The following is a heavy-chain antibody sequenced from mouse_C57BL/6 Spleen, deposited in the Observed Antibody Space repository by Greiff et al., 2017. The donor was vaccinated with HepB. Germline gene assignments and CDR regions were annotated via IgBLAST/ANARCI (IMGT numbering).Heavy chain of an antibody. V-gene: IGHV1-18*01. D-gene: IGHD1-1*01. Sequence: EVQLQQSGPELVKPGASVKIPCKASGYTFTDYNMDWVKQSHGKSLEWIGDINPNNGGTIYNQKFKGKATLTVDKSSSTAYMALRSLTSEDTAVYYCARGRDYGSSYGYFDVWGTGTTVTVSS. J-gene: IGHJ1*03. CDR3: ARGRDYGSSYGYFDV. CDR2: INPNNGGT. CDR1: GYTFTDYN.